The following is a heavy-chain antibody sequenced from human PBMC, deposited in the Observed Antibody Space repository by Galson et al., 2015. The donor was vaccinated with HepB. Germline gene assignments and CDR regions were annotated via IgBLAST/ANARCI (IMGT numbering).Heavy chain of an antibody. D-gene: IGHD2-15*01. CDR3: ARDPGRWYPYNWFDP. J-gene: IGHJ5*02. V-gene: IGHV1-2*02. CDR1: GYTFTGYY. CDR2: INPNSGGT. Sequence: SVKVSCKASGYTFTGYYMHWVRQAPGQGLEWMGWINPNSGGTNYAQKFQGRVTMTRDTSISTAYMELSRLRSDDTAVYYCARDPGRWYPYNWFDPWGQGTLVTVSS.